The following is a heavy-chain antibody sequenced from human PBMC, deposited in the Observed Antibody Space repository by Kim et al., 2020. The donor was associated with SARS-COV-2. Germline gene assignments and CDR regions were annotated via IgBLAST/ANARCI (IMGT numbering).Heavy chain of an antibody. CDR1: GYTLTELS. J-gene: IGHJ5*02. Sequence: ASVKVSCKFSGYTLTELSMHWVRQAPGKGLEWMGGFDPEDGETIYAQKFQGRVTMTEDTSTDTAYMELSSLRSEDTAVYYCATTTPFITMVRGVIIRGPNWFDPWGQGTLVTVSS. D-gene: IGHD3-10*01. CDR3: ATTTPFITMVRGVIIRGPNWFDP. V-gene: IGHV1-24*01. CDR2: FDPEDGET.